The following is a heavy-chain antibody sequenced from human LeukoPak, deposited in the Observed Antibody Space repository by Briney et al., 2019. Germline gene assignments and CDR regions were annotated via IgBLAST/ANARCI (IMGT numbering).Heavy chain of an antibody. CDR1: GGSFSGYY. CDR3: ARFSREHFDY. D-gene: IGHD1-26*01. Sequence: SETLSLTCAVYGGSFSGYYWSWIRQPPGKGLEWIGEINHSGSTNYNPSLKSRVTISVDTSKNQFSLKLSSVTAADTAVYYCARFSREHFDYWGQGTLVTVSS. CDR2: INHSGST. V-gene: IGHV4-34*01. J-gene: IGHJ4*02.